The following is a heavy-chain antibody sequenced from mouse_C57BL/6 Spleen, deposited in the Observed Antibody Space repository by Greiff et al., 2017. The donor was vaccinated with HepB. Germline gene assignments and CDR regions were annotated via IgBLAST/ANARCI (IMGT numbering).Heavy chain of an antibody. Sequence: EVQLQQSGPELVKPGASVKISCKASGYTFTDYYMNWVKQSHGKSLEWIGDINPNNGGTSYNQKFKGKATLTVDKSSSTAYMELRSLTSEDSAVYDCACITTRPEGYFEFWGTGTTVTVSS. V-gene: IGHV1-26*01. D-gene: IGHD2-12*01. J-gene: IGHJ1*03. CDR3: ACITTRPEGYFEF. CDR2: INPNNGGT. CDR1: GYTFTDYY.